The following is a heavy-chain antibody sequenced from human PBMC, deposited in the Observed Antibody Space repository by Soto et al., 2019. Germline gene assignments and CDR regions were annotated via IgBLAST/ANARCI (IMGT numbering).Heavy chain of an antibody. CDR1: GFTFSSYA. CDR2: ISYDGSNK. CDR3: AREATYYDFWSGYYPYFDY. Sequence: QVQLVESGGGVLQPGRSLRLSCAASGFTFSSYAMHWVRQAPGKGLEWVAVISYDGSNKYYADSVKGRFTISRDNSKNSLYLQMNRLRAEDTAVYYWAREATYYDFWSGYYPYFDYWGQGTLVTVSS. D-gene: IGHD3-3*01. J-gene: IGHJ4*02. V-gene: IGHV3-30-3*01.